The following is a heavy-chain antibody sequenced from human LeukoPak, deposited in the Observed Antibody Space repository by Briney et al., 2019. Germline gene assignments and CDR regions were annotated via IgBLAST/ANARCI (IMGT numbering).Heavy chain of an antibody. CDR1: GFTFSSYS. D-gene: IGHD7-27*01. J-gene: IGHJ4*02. CDR2: ISSSSSTI. V-gene: IGHV3-48*01. CDR3: AKDGGLWVSAHWGDS. Sequence: EGSLRLSCAASGFTFSSYSMNWVRQAPGKGLEWVSYISSSSSTIYYADSVKGRFTTSRDNAKNSLYLQMNSLRAEDTAVYYCAKDGGLWVSAHWGDSWGRGTLVTVSS.